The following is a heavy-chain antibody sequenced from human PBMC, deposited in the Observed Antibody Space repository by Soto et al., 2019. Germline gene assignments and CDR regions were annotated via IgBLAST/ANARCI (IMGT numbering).Heavy chain of an antibody. J-gene: IGHJ6*02. CDR1: GFTFTSYA. D-gene: IGHD2-15*01. V-gene: IGHV3-23*01. CDR3: AGVQCTGGSCFSSYYYYYGMDV. CDR2: ISGSGGST. Sequence: GGCLRLSCAASGFTFTSYAMIWVRQAPGKGLEWVSAISGSGGSTYYADSVKGRFTVSRDNSKNTVYLQMNSLRAEDTAVYYCAGVQCTGGSCFSSYYYYYGMDVWGQGTTVTVSS.